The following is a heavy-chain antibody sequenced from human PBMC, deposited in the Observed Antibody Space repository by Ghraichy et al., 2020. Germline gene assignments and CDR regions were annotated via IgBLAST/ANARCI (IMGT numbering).Heavy chain of an antibody. Sequence: GGSLRLSCAASGFTVSSNFMSWVRQAPGKGLEWVSVIYSGGSTYYADSVKGRFTISRDSSKNTLYLQMNSLRADDTAVYYCARDILHGSRGEWGQGTLVTVSS. V-gene: IGHV3-53*01. CDR1: GFTVSSNF. CDR3: ARDILHGSRGE. D-gene: IGHD3-16*01. CDR2: IYSGGST. J-gene: IGHJ4*02.